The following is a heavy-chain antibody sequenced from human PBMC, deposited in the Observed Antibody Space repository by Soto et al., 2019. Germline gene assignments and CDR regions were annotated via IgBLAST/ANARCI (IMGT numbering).Heavy chain of an antibody. CDR1: GGSFSGYY. CDR3: ARGYSYSSGWYVYFDY. D-gene: IGHD6-19*01. Sequence: SETLSLTCAVYGGSFSGYYWSWIRQPPGKGLEWIGEINHSGSTNYNPSLKSRVTISVDTSKNQFSLKLSSVTAADTAVYYCARGYSYSSGWYVYFDYWGQGTLDTVYS. V-gene: IGHV4-34*01. CDR2: INHSGST. J-gene: IGHJ4*02.